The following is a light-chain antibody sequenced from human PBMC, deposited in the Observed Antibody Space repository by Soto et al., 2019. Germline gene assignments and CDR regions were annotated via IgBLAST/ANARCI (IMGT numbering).Light chain of an antibody. CDR2: GAS. CDR1: QSVSSSY. V-gene: IGKV3-20*01. Sequence: GTQSLSPLEGTTLYSMSSQSVSSSYLAWYQQKPGQAPRLLIYGASSRATGIPDRFSGSGSGTDFTLTISRLEPEDFAVYYCQQYGSSPGTFGQGTKVDIK. J-gene: IGKJ1*01. CDR3: QQYGSSPGT.